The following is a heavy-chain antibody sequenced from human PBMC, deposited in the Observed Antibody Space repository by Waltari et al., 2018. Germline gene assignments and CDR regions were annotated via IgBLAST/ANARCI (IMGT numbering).Heavy chain of an antibody. CDR2: IDPNSGAT. Sequence: QAQLVQSGAEGTKPGASGKVSCTASGYSFIDYYMHWLRQAPGQGLERMGWIDPNSGATKYTQRFQGRVSMTRDTSISTVYMELSRLRSDDTAVFYCARDGSLDIWGQGTTVIVSS. CDR3: ARDGSLDI. CDR1: GYSFIDYY. J-gene: IGHJ3*02. V-gene: IGHV1-2*02.